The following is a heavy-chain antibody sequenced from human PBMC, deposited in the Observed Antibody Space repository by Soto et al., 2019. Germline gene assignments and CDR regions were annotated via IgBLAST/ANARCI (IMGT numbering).Heavy chain of an antibody. D-gene: IGHD2-21*02. Sequence: QVQLVESGGGVVQPGRSLRLSCAASGFTFSSYGMHWVRQAPGKGLEWVAVIWYDGSNKYYADSVKGRFTISRDNSKNTLYLQMNSVRAEDTAVYYCARDGGVVVTQNWYFDLWGRGTLVTVSS. CDR1: GFTFSSYG. CDR2: IWYDGSNK. CDR3: ARDGGVVVTQNWYFDL. J-gene: IGHJ2*01. V-gene: IGHV3-33*01.